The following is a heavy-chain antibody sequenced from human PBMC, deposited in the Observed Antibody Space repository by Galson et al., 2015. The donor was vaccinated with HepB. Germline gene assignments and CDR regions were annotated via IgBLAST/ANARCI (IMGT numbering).Heavy chain of an antibody. CDR2: IKQDGSEK. CDR1: GFTFSSYW. V-gene: IGHV3-7*01. D-gene: IGHD1-26*01. CDR3: ARASSPRGDRQWELRGILFDY. Sequence: SLRLSCAASGFTFSSYWMTWVRQAPGKGLEWVANIKQDGSEKYYVDSVKGRFTISRDNAKNSLYLQMNSLRAEDTAVYYCARASSPRGDRQWELRGILFDYWGQGTLVTVSS. J-gene: IGHJ4*02.